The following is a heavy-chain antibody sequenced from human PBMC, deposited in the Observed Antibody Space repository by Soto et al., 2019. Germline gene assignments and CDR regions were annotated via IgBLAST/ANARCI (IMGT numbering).Heavy chain of an antibody. CDR1: GGTFSSYA. J-gene: IGHJ6*02. CDR3: ARDRIAGSKYYYGMDV. CDR2: IIPIFGTE. V-gene: IGHV1-69*01. D-gene: IGHD6-13*01. Sequence: QVQLVQSGAEVKKPGSSVRVSCKASGGTFSSYAISWVRQAPGQGLEWMGGIIPIFGTENYAQKFQGRVTITADESTSTAYMELSSLRSEETAVYYWARDRIAGSKYYYGMDVWGQGTTVTVSS.